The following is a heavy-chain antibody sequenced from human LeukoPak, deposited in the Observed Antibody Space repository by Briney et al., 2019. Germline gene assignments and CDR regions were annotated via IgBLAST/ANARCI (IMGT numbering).Heavy chain of an antibody. CDR3: AAVVVTAIHYMDV. CDR2: IIPIFGTA. CDR1: GGTFSSYA. Sequence: SVKVSCKASGGTFSSYAISWVRQAPGQGLEWMGGIIPIFGTANYAQKFQGRVTITADKSTSTAYMELSSLRSEDTAVYYCAAVVVTAIHYMDVWGKGTTVTVSS. D-gene: IGHD2-21*02. V-gene: IGHV1-69*06. J-gene: IGHJ6*03.